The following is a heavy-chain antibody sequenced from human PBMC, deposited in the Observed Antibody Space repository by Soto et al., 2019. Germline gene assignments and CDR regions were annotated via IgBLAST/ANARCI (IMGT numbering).Heavy chain of an antibody. CDR2: ISYDGSNK. CDR3: ASDYSNYQY. CDR1: GFTFSSYA. Sequence: QVQLVESGGGVVQPGRSLRLSCAASGFTFSSYAMHWVRQAPGKGLEWVAVISYDGSNKYYADSVKGRFTISRDNSKNTLYLQMNSLRAEDTAVCYCASDYSNYQYWGQGTLVTVSS. D-gene: IGHD4-4*01. J-gene: IGHJ4*02. V-gene: IGHV3-30-3*01.